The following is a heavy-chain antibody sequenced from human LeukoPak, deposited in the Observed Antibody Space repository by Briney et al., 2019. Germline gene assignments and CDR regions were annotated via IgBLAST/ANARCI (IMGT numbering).Heavy chain of an antibody. CDR1: GGTFSSYA. J-gene: IGHJ5*02. Sequence: SVTVSCKASGGTFSSYAISWVRQAPGHGLEWMGRILPIFGTANYAQKFQGRVTITTDESTSTAYMELSSLRSEDTAVYYCARGGITMVRGVIANGGNWFDPWGQGTLVTVSS. V-gene: IGHV1-69*05. CDR3: ARGGITMVRGVIANGGNWFDP. CDR2: ILPIFGTA. D-gene: IGHD3-10*01.